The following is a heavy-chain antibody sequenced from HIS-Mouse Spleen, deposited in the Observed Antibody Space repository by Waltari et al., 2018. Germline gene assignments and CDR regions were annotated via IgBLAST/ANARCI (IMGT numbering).Heavy chain of an antibody. CDR2: IDWDDDK. CDR3: ARIAEGYTSGWYAFDY. Sequence: QVTLRESGPALVKPTQTLTLTCTFSGFSLSTSGMCVSWIRQPPGKALEWLARIDWDDDKYDSTALNTRLTISNDTSKNQVVLTMTNMDPVDTATYYCARIAEGYTSGWYAFDYWGQGTLVTVSS. V-gene: IGHV2-70*15. J-gene: IGHJ4*02. D-gene: IGHD6-19*01. CDR1: GFSLSTSGMC.